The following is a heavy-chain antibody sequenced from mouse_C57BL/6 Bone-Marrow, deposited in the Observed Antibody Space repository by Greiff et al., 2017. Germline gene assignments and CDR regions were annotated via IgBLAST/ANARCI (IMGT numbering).Heavy chain of an antibody. D-gene: IGHD1-1*01. Sequence: QVQLQQSGAELVRPGASVTLSCKASGYTFTDYEMHWVKQTPVHGLEWIGAIDPDTGGTAYNQKFKGKAILTADKSSSTAYMELRSLTSEDSAVYYCTETTVGATSFDFWGQGTTLTVSS. J-gene: IGHJ2*01. CDR3: TETTVGATSFDF. CDR1: GYTFTDYE. V-gene: IGHV1-15*01. CDR2: IDPDTGGT.